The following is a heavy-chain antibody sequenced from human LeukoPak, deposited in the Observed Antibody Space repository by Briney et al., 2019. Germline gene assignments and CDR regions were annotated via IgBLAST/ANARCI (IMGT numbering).Heavy chain of an antibody. CDR1: GFTFSSYG. J-gene: IGHJ4*02. D-gene: IGHD6-13*01. V-gene: IGHV3-23*01. CDR2: ISGSGGST. Sequence: GGSLRLSCAVSGFTFSSYGMSWVRQAPGKGLEWVSAISGSGGSTYYADSVKGRFTISRDNAKNSLYLQMNSLRAEDTAVYYCARPSSWYDTYFDYWGQGTLVTVSS. CDR3: ARPSSWYDTYFDY.